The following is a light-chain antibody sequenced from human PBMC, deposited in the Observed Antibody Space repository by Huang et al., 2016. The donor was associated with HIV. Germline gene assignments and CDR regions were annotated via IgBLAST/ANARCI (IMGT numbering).Light chain of an antibody. CDR3: QQRNTWPPT. Sequence: TQSPATLSLSPGERATLSCWASQDVSTYLAWYQQNPGQPPRLLMYDASNRATGIPARFSGSGSGTDFSRTISSLEPEDIAIYYCQQRNTWPPTFGQGTRLEIK. V-gene: IGKV3-11*01. CDR2: DAS. CDR1: QDVSTY. J-gene: IGKJ5*01.